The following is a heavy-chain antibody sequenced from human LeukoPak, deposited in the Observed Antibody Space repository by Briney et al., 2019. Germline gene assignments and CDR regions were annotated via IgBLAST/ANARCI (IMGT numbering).Heavy chain of an antibody. Sequence: SETLSLTCAVYGGSFSGYYWSWIRQPAGKGLEGIGRIYSSGSTNYNPSLKGRVAMSVDTSNNQFSLKLSSVTAADTAVYYCARDLVVPPYNWFDPWGQGTLVTVSS. CDR2: IYSSGST. CDR3: ARDLVVPPYNWFDP. D-gene: IGHD2-2*01. J-gene: IGHJ5*02. V-gene: IGHV4-4*07. CDR1: GGSFSGYY.